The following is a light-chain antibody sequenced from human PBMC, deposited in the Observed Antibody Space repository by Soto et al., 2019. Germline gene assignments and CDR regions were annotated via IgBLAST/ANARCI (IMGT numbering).Light chain of an antibody. CDR1: QSVSSSY. CDR3: QQYGSSPWT. Sequence: IVLTQSPGTLSLSPWERATLSCRASQSVSSSYLAWYQQKPGRAPRLLIYGASSRATGIPDRFSGSGSGTDFTLTISRLEPEDFAVYYCQQYGSSPWTFGQGTKVDIK. V-gene: IGKV3-20*01. J-gene: IGKJ1*01. CDR2: GAS.